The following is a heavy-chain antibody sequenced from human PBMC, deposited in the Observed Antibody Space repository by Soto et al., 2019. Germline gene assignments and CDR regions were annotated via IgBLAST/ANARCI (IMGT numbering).Heavy chain of an antibody. CDR1: GYTFTGYY. CDR2: INPNSGGT. V-gene: IGHV1-2*02. CDR3: ARDLGHPYYYYYGMDV. Sequence: VASVKVSCKASGYTFTGYYMHWVRQAPGQGLEWMGWINPNSGGTNYAQKFQGRVTMTRDTSISTAYMELSRLRSDDTAVYYCARDLGHPYYYYYGMDVWGQGTTVTVSS. J-gene: IGHJ6*02.